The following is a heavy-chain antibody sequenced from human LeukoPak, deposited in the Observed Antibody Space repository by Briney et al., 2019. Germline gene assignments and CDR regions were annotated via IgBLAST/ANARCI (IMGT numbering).Heavy chain of an antibody. CDR2: ISGSGGST. V-gene: IGHV3-23*01. CDR3: AKVMDFWSGGFDY. D-gene: IGHD3-3*01. J-gene: IGHJ4*02. Sequence: PGGSLRLSCAASGFTVSSNYMSWVRQAPGKGLEWVSAISGSGGSTYYADSVKGRFTISRDNSKNTLYLQMNSLRAEDTAVYYCAKVMDFWSGGFDYWGQGTLVTVSS. CDR1: GFTVSSNY.